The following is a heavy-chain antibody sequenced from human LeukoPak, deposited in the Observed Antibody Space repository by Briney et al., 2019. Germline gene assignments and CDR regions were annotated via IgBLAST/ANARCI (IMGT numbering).Heavy chain of an antibody. J-gene: IGHJ4*02. Sequence: GGSLRLSCAASGFTFSSYAMSWVRQAPGKGLEWVSAISGSGGSTYYADSVKGRFTISRDNSKNTLYLQMNSLRAEDTAVYYCAKGTHFWSGYYSESSASFDYWGQGTLVTVSS. D-gene: IGHD3-3*02. CDR3: AKGTHFWSGYYSESSASFDY. CDR2: ISGSGGST. V-gene: IGHV3-23*01. CDR1: GFTFSSYA.